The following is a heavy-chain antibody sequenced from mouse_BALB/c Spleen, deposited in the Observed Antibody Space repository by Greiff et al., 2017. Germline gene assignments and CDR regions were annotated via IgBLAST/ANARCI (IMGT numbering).Heavy chain of an antibody. Sequence: EVKLEESGPGLVKPSQSLSLTCSVTGYSITSGYYWNWIRQFPGNKLEWMGYISYDGSNNYNPSLKNRISITRDTSKNQFFLKLNSVTTEDTATYYCARDKLRYYFDYWGQGTTLTVSS. V-gene: IGHV3-6*02. CDR2: ISYDGSN. J-gene: IGHJ2*01. CDR3: ARDKLRYYFDY. D-gene: IGHD1-1*01. CDR1: GYSITSGYY.